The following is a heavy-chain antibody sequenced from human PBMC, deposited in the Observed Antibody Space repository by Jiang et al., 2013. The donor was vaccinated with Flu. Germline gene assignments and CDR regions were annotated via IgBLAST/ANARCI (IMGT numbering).Heavy chain of an antibody. CDR1: SSYA. CDR3: ARDTSGYGSSWFTH. D-gene: IGHD3-22*01. CDR2: IMPXFGTT. Sequence: SSYAINWVRQAPGQGLEWMGRIMPXFGTTNYAQKFQGRVTITADESTTTAYMELYTLRSEDTAVYFCARDTSGYGSSWFTHGGQGTLVTVSS. V-gene: IGHV1-69*01. J-gene: IGHJ5*02.